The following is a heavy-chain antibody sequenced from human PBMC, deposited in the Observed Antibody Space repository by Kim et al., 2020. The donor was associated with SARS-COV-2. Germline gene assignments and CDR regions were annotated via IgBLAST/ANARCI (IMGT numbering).Heavy chain of an antibody. Sequence: GGSLRLSCAASGFTFSSYVMSWVRQAPGKGLEWVSVIYSGGSSTDYADSVKGRFTISRDNSKNTLYLQMNSLRAEDTAVYYCAKVGLGGVAGNFWDRPHDAFDIWGQGTMVTVSS. CDR1: GFTFSSYV. D-gene: IGHD6-19*01. J-gene: IGHJ3*02. CDR3: AKVGLGGVAGNFWDRPHDAFDI. CDR2: IYSGGSST. V-gene: IGHV3-23*03.